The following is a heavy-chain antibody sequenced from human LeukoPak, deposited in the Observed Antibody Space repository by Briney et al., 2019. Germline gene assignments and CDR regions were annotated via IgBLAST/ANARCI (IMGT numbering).Heavy chain of an antibody. D-gene: IGHD6-19*01. CDR3: ARDPSNTGGWYIFFDY. CDR2: ISAYNGDT. CDR1: GYTFTSYG. J-gene: IGHJ4*02. Sequence: ASVKVSCKASGYTFTSYGISWVRQAPGQGLEWMGWISAYNGDTKYAQKFQGRVTMTTDTSTSTAYMELRSLRSDDTAVYYCARDPSNTGGWYIFFDYWGQGTLVTVSS. V-gene: IGHV1-18*01.